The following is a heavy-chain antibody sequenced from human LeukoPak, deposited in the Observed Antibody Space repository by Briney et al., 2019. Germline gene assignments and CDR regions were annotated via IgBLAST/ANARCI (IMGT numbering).Heavy chain of an antibody. D-gene: IGHD6-6*01. CDR2: IYYSGST. J-gene: IGHJ4*02. CDR1: GGSISSYY. Sequence: PSETLSLTCTVSGGSISSYYWSWIRQPPGKGLEWIGYIYYSGSTNYNPSLKSRVTISIDTSKNQFSLKLSSVTAADTAVYYCARLSTAALSSPDYWGQGTLVTVSS. V-gene: IGHV4-59*01. CDR3: ARLSTAALSSPDY.